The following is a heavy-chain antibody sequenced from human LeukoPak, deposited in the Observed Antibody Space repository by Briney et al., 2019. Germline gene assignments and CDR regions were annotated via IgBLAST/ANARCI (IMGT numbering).Heavy chain of an antibody. V-gene: IGHV3-48*03. CDR1: GFTFSSYE. CDR3: ARDRDYDFWSGSFDY. CDR2: ISSSGSTI. J-gene: IGHJ4*02. D-gene: IGHD3-3*01. Sequence: GGSLRLSCAASGFTFSSYEMNWVRQAPGKGLEWVSYISSSGSTIYYADSVKGRFTISRDNAKNSLYLQMNSLRAEDTAVYYCARDRDYDFWSGSFDYWGQGTLVTVSS.